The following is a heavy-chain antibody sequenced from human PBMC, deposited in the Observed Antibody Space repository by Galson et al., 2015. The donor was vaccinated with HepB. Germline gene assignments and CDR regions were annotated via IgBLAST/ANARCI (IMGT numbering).Heavy chain of an antibody. CDR3: ARNPKSGWIGGHRGPFDY. J-gene: IGHJ4*02. Sequence: SLRLSCAASGLNFRTYSMNWVRQAPGKGLEWIAYIGSRSTTMSYADSVKGRFTISRDNCGNSVFLQMSSLRVDDTAVYYCARNPKSGWIGGHRGPFDYWGQGTLVTVSS. D-gene: IGHD4-23*01. CDR1: GLNFRTYS. CDR2: IGSRSTTM. V-gene: IGHV3-48*01.